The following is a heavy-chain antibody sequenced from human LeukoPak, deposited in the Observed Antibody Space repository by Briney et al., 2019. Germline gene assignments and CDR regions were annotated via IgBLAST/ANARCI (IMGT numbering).Heavy chain of an antibody. CDR1: GFTFSSYS. D-gene: IGHD3-22*01. CDR2: ISSSSSYI. J-gene: IGHJ4*02. Sequence: PGGSLRLSCAASGFTFSSYSMNWVRQAPGKGLEWVSSISSSSSYIYYADSVKGRFTISGDNAKNSLYLQMNSLRAEDTAVYYCAREGWIYDSSGYYQGHYFDYWGQGTLVTVSS. V-gene: IGHV3-21*01. CDR3: AREGWIYDSSGYYQGHYFDY.